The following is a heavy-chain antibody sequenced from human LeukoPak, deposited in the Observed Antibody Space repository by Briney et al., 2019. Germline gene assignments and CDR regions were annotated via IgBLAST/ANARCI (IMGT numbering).Heavy chain of an antibody. D-gene: IGHD5-12*01. Sequence: GASVKVSCKASGYTFTGYYMHWVRQAPGQGLEWMGWINPNSGGTNYAQKFQGRVTMTRDTSISTAYMELSRLRSDDTAVYYCARNRYSGYVGGPLNYWGQGTLVTVSS. CDR2: INPNSGGT. J-gene: IGHJ4*02. CDR3: ARNRYSGYVGGPLNY. CDR1: GYTFTGYY. V-gene: IGHV1-2*02.